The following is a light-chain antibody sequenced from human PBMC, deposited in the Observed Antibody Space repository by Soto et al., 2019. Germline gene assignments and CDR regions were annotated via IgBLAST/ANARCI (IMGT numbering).Light chain of an antibody. V-gene: IGLV2-14*01. CDR1: SSDVGAYTS. CDR2: EVS. J-gene: IGLJ1*01. CDR3: NSYTSSTSLPYV. Sequence: QSVLTQPASVSGSPGQSITISCTGSSSDVGAYTSVSWYQQHPGKAPKLMIYEVSNWPSGVSRRFSGSKSGNTASLTISGLQAEDEAHYFCNSYTSSTSLPYVFGTGTKVTVL.